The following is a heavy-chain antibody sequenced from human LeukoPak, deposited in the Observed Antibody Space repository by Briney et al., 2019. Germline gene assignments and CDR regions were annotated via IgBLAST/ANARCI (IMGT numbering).Heavy chain of an antibody. CDR1: GFTLSSYG. V-gene: IGHV3-30*02. J-gene: IGHJ4*02. CDR3: AKGAVPAAYPYFDY. Sequence: GGSLRLSCAASGFTLSSYGMHWVRQAPGKGLEWVAFIRYDGSNKYYADSVKGRFTISRDNSKNTLYLQMNSLRAEDTAVYYCAKGAVPAAYPYFDYRGQGTLVTVSS. CDR2: IRYDGSNK. D-gene: IGHD2-2*01.